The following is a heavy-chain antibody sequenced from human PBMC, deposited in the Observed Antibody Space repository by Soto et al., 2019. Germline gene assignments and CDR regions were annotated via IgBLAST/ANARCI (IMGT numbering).Heavy chain of an antibody. J-gene: IGHJ4*02. D-gene: IGHD6-13*01. CDR3: ARGAAAGTLDY. Sequence: EVQLVESGGGLVQPGGSLRLSCAASGFTFSSYDMHWVRQATGKGLEWVSAIGTAGDTYYPGSVKGRFTISRENAKNSLYLQMNSLRAGDTAVYYCARGAAAGTLDYWGQGTLVTVSS. V-gene: IGHV3-13*01. CDR1: GFTFSSYD. CDR2: IGTAGDT.